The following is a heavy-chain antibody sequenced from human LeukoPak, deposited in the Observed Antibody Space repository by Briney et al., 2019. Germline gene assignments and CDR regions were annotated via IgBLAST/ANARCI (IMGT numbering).Heavy chain of an antibody. J-gene: IGHJ4*02. V-gene: IGHV3-48*02. CDR3: ARDPGYSYALDY. CDR2: ISSSSSTI. D-gene: IGHD5-18*01. Sequence: GGSLRLSCAASGFTFSSYSMNWVRQAPGKGLEWVSYISSSSSTIYYADSVKGRFTTSRDDAKNSLFLQMNSLTDEDTAVYYCARDPGYSYALDYWGRGTLVTVSS. CDR1: GFTFSSYS.